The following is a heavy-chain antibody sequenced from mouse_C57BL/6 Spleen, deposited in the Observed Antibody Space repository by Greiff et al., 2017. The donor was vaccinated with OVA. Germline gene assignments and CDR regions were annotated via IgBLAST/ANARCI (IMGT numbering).Heavy chain of an antibody. Sequence: VQLQQSGAELAKPGASVKLSCKASGYTFTSYWMHWVKQRPGQGLEWIGYINPSSGYTKYNQKFKDKATLTADKSSSTAYMQLSSLTYDDAAVYCCARDSGTRGYFDVWGTGTTVTVSS. CDR2: INPSSGYT. CDR3: ARDSGTRGYFDV. V-gene: IGHV1-7*01. CDR1: GYTFTSYW. J-gene: IGHJ1*03. D-gene: IGHD4-1*01.